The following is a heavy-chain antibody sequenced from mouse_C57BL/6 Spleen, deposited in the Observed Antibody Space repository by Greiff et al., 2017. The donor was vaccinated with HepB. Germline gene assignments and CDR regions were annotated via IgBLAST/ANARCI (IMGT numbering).Heavy chain of an antibody. D-gene: IGHD4-1*01. Sequence: QVQLQQPGAELVKPGASVKLSCKASGYTFTSYWMHWVKQRPGQGLEWIGMIHPNSGSTNYNEKFKSKATLTVDKSSSTAYMQHSSLTSEDSAVYYGARGGGTGAMDYWGQGTSVTVSS. V-gene: IGHV1-64*01. CDR3: ARGGGTGAMDY. J-gene: IGHJ4*01. CDR1: GYTFTSYW. CDR2: IHPNSGST.